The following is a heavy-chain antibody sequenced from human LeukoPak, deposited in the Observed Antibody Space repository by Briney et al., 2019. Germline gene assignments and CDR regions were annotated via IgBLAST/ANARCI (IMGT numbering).Heavy chain of an antibody. CDR1: GFIFSSYS. D-gene: IGHD6-13*01. V-gene: IGHV3-21*01. CDR2: ISSSSTYI. J-gene: IGHJ4*02. CDR3: AREAPIFGSSWYYFDY. Sequence: GGSLRLSCAASGFIFSSYSMNWVRQAPGKGLEWVSSISSSSTYIYYADSVKGRFTISRDNAKNSLYLQMNSLRAEDTAVYYCAREAPIFGSSWYYFDYWGQGTLVTVSS.